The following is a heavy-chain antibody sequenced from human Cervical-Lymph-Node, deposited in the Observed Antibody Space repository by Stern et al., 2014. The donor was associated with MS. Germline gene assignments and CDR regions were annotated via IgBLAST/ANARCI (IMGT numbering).Heavy chain of an antibody. CDR1: GFSFSRYA. V-gene: IGHV3-33*01. CDR3: ASAYSSSHYYFDY. J-gene: IGHJ4*02. CDR2: ICYDGSNP. D-gene: IGHD6-13*01. Sequence: VQLVESGGGVVQPGRSLRLSCAASGFSFSRYAMHWVRQAPGQGLEWVALICYDGSNPYYADSVTGRFTISRDNFKNTLYLQRNSLRAEDTAVYYCASAYSSSHYYFDYWGQGTLVTVSS.